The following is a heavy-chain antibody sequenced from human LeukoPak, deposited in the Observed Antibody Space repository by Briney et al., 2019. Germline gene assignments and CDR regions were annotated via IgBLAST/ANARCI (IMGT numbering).Heavy chain of an antibody. V-gene: IGHV3-9*01. CDR1: GFIFNNYA. D-gene: IGHD6-19*01. CDR2: ISWNSGTI. J-gene: IGHJ4*02. CDR3: AKDNRRHYTSGPNPDSLH. Sequence: GGSLRLSCAGSGFIFNNYAMHWVRQPPGKGLEWVSGISWNSGTIDYADSVRGRFTISRDNAKNSLYLQMDSLRVEDTAFYYCAKDNRRHYTSGPNPDSLHWGQGALVTVSS.